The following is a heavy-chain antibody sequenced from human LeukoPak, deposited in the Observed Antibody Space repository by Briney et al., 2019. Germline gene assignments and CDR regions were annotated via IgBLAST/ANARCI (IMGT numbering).Heavy chain of an antibody. D-gene: IGHD2-2*01. CDR2: VNARGYST. CDR3: ANLGSSELRVPASQGN. V-gene: IGHV3-23*01. J-gene: IGHJ4*02. CDR1: GFSFSTYA. Sequence: GGSLRLSCSASGFSFSTYAMSWACQAAGKGLEWVSAVNARGYSTYYADSVKGRFTISRDNSINTVFLQMSSLRVEDTAVYYCANLGSSELRVPASQGNWGQGTLVTVSS.